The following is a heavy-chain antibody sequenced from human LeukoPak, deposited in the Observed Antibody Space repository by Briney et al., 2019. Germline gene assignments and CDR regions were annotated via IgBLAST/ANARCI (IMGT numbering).Heavy chain of an antibody. D-gene: IGHD2-2*01. Sequence: GGSLRLSCAASGFTFSDYYMSWIRQAPGKGLEWVSAISGSGGSTYYADSVKGRFTISRDNSKNTLYLQMNSLRAEDTAVYYCAKDPDIVVVPAAIPDYWGQGTLVTVSS. J-gene: IGHJ4*02. V-gene: IGHV3-23*01. CDR3: AKDPDIVVVPAAIPDY. CDR1: GFTFSDYY. CDR2: ISGSGGST.